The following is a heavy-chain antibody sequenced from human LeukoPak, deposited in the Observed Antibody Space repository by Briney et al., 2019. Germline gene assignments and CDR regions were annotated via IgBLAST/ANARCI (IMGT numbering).Heavy chain of an antibody. D-gene: IGHD3/OR15-3a*01. CDR3: ARDQYDTWSRRGNFDS. J-gene: IGHJ4*02. V-gene: IGHV3-7*03. CDR1: GFIFGKYW. Sequence: PGGSLRLSCVASGFIFGKYWMSWVRQAPGKGLEWVANIKLDGSEKNYVDSVKGRFTISRDNTKNSLYLQMNSQRAEDTAVFYCARDQYDTWSRRGNFDSWGQGTLVIVSS. CDR2: IKLDGSEK.